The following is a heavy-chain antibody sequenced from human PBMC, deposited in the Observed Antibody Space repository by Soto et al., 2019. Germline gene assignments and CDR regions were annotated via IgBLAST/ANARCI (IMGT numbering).Heavy chain of an antibody. CDR2: ISTYNGKT. J-gene: IGHJ3*02. D-gene: IGHD1-26*01. Sequence: QVELMQSGGEVKRPGASVKVSCKSSRYTFTSHGISWVRQAPGQGLEWMGWISTYNGKTASAQKFQGRVTMTADTRTNTAYMELRSLRSDDTAVYYCARLLTEGATFREDAFDIWGQGTKVTVSS. V-gene: IGHV1-18*01. CDR1: RYTFTSHG. CDR3: ARLLTEGATFREDAFDI.